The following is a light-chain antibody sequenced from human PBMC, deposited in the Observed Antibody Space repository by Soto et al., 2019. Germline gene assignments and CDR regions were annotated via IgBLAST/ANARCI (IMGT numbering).Light chain of an antibody. Sequence: DIVLTQSPGTLSVSPGERATLSCRASQSVSSSTYLAWYQQKPGQAPRLLIYGASSRATGIPDRFSGSGSGTDFTLTISRLEAEDSAVYYCQQYGSSPWTFGQGTKVEIK. CDR3: QQYGSSPWT. V-gene: IGKV3-20*01. CDR2: GAS. J-gene: IGKJ1*01. CDR1: QSVSSSTY.